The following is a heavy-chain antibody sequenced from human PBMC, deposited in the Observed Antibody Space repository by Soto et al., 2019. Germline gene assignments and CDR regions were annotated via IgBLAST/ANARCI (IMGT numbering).Heavy chain of an antibody. Sequence: ASVKVSCKASGYTFTSYGISWVRQAPGQGLEWMGWISAYNGNTNYAQKLQGRVTMTTDTSTSTAYMELSSLRSDDTAVYYCARDPSPYCGGDCKPFDPWGQGTLVTVSS. D-gene: IGHD2-21*02. J-gene: IGHJ5*02. CDR1: GYTFTSYG. CDR3: ARDPSPYCGGDCKPFDP. V-gene: IGHV1-18*01. CDR2: ISAYNGNT.